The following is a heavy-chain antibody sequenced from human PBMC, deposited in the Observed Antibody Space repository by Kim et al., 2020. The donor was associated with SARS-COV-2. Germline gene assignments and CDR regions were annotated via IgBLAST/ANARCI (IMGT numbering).Heavy chain of an antibody. J-gene: IGHJ4*02. CDR2: IYYSGST. CDR3: ASRTGYSSGWLFDY. CDR1: GGSVSSGSYY. V-gene: IGHV4-61*01. D-gene: IGHD6-19*01. Sequence: SETLSLTCTVSGGSVSSGSYYWSWIRQPPGKGLEWIGYIYYSGSTNYNPSLKSRFTISVDTSKNQFSLKLSSVTAADTAVYYCASRTGYSSGWLFDYWGQGTLVTVSS.